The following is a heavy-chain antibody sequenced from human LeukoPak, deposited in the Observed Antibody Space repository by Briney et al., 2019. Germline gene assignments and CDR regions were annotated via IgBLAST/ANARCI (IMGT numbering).Heavy chain of an antibody. CDR1: GYTFTSYG. J-gene: IGHJ4*02. Sequence: ASVKVSCKASGYTFTSYGISWVRQAPGQGLEWMGWISAYNGNTNYAQKLQGRVTMTTDTSTSTAYMELRSLRSDDTAVYYCATAPYCSGGSRCTGFDYWGQGTLVTVSS. CDR3: ATAPYCSGGSRCTGFDY. D-gene: IGHD2-15*01. CDR2: ISAYNGNT. V-gene: IGHV1-18*01.